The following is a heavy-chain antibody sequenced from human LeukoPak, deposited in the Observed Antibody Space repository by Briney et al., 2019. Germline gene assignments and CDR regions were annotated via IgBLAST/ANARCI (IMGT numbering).Heavy chain of an antibody. CDR1: GGSFSGYY. J-gene: IGHJ6*03. Sequence: SETLSLTCAVYGGSFSGYYWSWIRQPPGKGLEWIGEINHSGSTNYNPSLKSRATISVDTSKNQFSLKLSSVTAADTAVYYCARARGRYDGSGYYRYYYYMDVWGKGTTVTVSS. CDR3: ARARGRYDGSGYYRYYYYMDV. D-gene: IGHD3-22*01. V-gene: IGHV4-34*01. CDR2: INHSGST.